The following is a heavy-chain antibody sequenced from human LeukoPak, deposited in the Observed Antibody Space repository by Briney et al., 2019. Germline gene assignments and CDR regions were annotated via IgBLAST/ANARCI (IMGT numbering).Heavy chain of an antibody. Sequence: GASVKVSCKASGYTFTDYYMHWVQQAPGKGLEWMGRVDPEDGETIYAEKFQGRVTITADTSTDTAYMELSSLRSEDTAVYYCATVNSGSNYYYYYMDVWGKGTTVTVSS. D-gene: IGHD6-19*01. CDR3: ATVNSGSNYYYYYMDV. CDR2: VDPEDGET. V-gene: IGHV1-69-2*01. J-gene: IGHJ6*03. CDR1: GYTFTDYY.